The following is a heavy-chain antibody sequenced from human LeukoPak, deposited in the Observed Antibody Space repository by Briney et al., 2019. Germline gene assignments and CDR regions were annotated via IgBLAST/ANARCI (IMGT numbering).Heavy chain of an antibody. CDR2: IIPIFGTA. CDR3: ARALTMVRGVIIPYAFDI. J-gene: IGHJ3*02. Sequence: SVKVSCKASGGTFSSYAISWVRQAPGQGLEWMGGIIPIFGTANYAQKFQGRVTITADESTSTAYMELSSLRSEDTAVYYCARALTMVRGVIIPYAFDIRGQGTMVTVSS. V-gene: IGHV1-69*13. CDR1: GGTFSSYA. D-gene: IGHD3-10*01.